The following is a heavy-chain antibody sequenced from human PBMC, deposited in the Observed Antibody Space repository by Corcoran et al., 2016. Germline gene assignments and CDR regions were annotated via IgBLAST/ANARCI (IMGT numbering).Heavy chain of an antibody. Sequence: QLQLQESGPGLVKPSETLSLTCTVSGGSISSSSYYWGWIRQPPGKGLEWIGEINHSGSTNYNPSLKSRVTISVDTSKNQFSLKLSSVTAADTAVYYCASRPVITTYYFDFWGQGTLVTVSS. V-gene: IGHV4-39*07. CDR3: ASRPVITTYYFDF. CDR2: INHSGST. D-gene: IGHD3-22*01. J-gene: IGHJ4*02. CDR1: GGSISSSSYY.